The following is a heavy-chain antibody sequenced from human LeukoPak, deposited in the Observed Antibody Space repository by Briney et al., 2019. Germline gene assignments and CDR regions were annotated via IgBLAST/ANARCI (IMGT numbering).Heavy chain of an antibody. D-gene: IGHD2-8*01. V-gene: IGHV4-30-2*01. CDR1: GGSISSGGYS. J-gene: IGHJ6*03. CDR3: AREMEDMVYAINFYYHYYMDV. CDR2: IYHSGST. Sequence: KPSQTLSLTCAVSGGSISSGGYSWSWIRQPPGKGLEWIGYIYHSGSTYYNPSLKSRVTISVDRSKNQFSLKLSSVTAADTAVYYCAREMEDMVYAINFYYHYYMDVWGRGTTVTVSS.